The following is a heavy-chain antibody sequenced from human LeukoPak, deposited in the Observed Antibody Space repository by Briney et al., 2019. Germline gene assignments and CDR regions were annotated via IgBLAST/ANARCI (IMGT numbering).Heavy chain of an antibody. CDR1: GFTLSDHY. J-gene: IGHJ4*02. CDR3: ARVVAGGYYYDY. CDR2: TRNKANSYTT. V-gene: IGHV3-72*01. Sequence: GGSLRLSCAASGFTLSDHYMDWVRQAPGKGLEWVGRTRNKANSYTTEYAASVKGRFTISRDDSKNSRYLQMSSLKTEDTAVYYCARVVAGGYYYDYWGQGTLVTVSS. D-gene: IGHD6-13*01.